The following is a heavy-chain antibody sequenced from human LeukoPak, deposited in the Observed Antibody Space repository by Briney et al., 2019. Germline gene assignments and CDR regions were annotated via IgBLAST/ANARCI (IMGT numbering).Heavy chain of an antibody. V-gene: IGHV3-23*01. Sequence: GGSLRLSCAASGFTFSSYAMSWVRQAPGKGLEWVSAISGSGGSTYYADSVKGRFTISRDNAKNSLYLQMNSLRAEDTAVYYCAREVTSRYYFDYWGQGTLVTVSS. CDR3: AREVTSRYYFDY. D-gene: IGHD3-10*01. CDR2: ISGSGGST. J-gene: IGHJ4*02. CDR1: GFTFSSYA.